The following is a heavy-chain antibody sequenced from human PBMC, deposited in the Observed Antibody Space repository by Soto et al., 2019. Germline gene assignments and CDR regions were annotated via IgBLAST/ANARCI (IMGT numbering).Heavy chain of an antibody. J-gene: IGHJ4*02. CDR2: IYPCDSDT. D-gene: IGHD2-15*01. V-gene: IGHV5-51*01. CDR1: GYSFRNYW. Sequence: GEPLKISCEGSGYSFRNYWIGCVRQVPGTGLEWLLIIYPCDSDTIYNPSFQGHVIISADKSINTAYLQWNSLKASDTVIYFCARHATTDYPSGAHFYGDYLGQGPKVTVSS. CDR3: ARHATTDYPSGAHFYGDY.